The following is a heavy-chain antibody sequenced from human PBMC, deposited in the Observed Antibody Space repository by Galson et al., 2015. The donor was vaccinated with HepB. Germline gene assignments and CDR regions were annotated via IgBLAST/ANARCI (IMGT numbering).Heavy chain of an antibody. J-gene: IGHJ4*02. Sequence: SLRLSCAASGFTFSSYAMSWVRQAPGKGLEWVSAISGSGGSTYYADSVKGRFTISRDNSKNTLYLQMNSLRAEDTAVYYCAKDGLFSQWLDGNDYWGQGTLVTVSS. CDR2: ISGSGGST. D-gene: IGHD6-19*01. CDR3: AKDGLFSQWLDGNDY. V-gene: IGHV3-23*01. CDR1: GFTFSSYA.